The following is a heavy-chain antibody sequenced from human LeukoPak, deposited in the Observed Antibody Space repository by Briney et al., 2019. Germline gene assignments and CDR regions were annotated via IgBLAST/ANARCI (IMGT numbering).Heavy chain of an antibody. D-gene: IGHD3-9*01. CDR1: GGSISSSSYY. CDR3: ARHAYSNYDPVLRYFDWLLSPFDY. Sequence: SETLSPTCTVSGGSISSSSYYWGWIRQPPGKGLEWIGSIYYSGSTYYNPSLKSRVTISVDTSKNQFSLKLSSVTAADTAVYYCARHAYSNYDPVLRYFDWLLSPFDYWGQGTLVTVSS. V-gene: IGHV4-39*01. CDR2: IYYSGST. J-gene: IGHJ4*02.